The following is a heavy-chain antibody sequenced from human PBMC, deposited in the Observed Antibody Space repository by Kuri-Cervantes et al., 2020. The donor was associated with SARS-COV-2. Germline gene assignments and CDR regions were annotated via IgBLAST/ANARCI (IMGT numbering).Heavy chain of an antibody. CDR3: ARRDDFWSGIN. CDR1: GFTVSGNY. Sequence: LSLTCAASGFTVSGNYMSWVRQAPGKGLEWVSVIYSGGSTYYADSVKGRFTISRDNSKNTLYLQMNSLRAEDTAVYYCARRDDFWSGINWGQGTLVTVSS. CDR2: IYSGGST. D-gene: IGHD3-3*01. V-gene: IGHV3-66*04. J-gene: IGHJ4*02.